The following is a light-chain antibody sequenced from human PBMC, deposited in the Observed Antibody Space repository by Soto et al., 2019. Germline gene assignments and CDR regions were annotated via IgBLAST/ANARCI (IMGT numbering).Light chain of an antibody. CDR3: MQALQTPT. CDR2: VGS. Sequence: DIVMTQSPLYLSVTPGEPASISCRSSQSLLHSNGYNYLDWYLQKPGQSPQVLIYVGSNRASGVPDRFSGSGSGTDFTLKISRVEAEDVGVYYCMQALQTPTFGQGTKVDIK. J-gene: IGKJ1*01. CDR1: QSLLHSNGYNY. V-gene: IGKV2-28*01.